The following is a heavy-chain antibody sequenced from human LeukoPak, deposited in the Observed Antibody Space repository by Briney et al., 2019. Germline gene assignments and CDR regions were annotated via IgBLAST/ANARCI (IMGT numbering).Heavy chain of an antibody. Sequence: GGSLRLSCAASGFTFSNYWMHWVRQAPGKGLVWVSRINSDGSSTTYADSVKGRFTISRDNVKNSLYLQMNSLRAEDTAVYYCARDSSSWRRFDYWGQGTLVTVSS. J-gene: IGHJ4*02. D-gene: IGHD6-13*01. CDR3: ARDSSSWRRFDY. CDR1: GFTFSNYW. V-gene: IGHV3-74*01. CDR2: INSDGSST.